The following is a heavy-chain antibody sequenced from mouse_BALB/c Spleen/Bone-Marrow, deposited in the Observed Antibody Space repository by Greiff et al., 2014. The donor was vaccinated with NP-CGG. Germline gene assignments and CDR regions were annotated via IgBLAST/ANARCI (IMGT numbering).Heavy chain of an antibody. CDR2: ISSGGSFT. D-gene: IGHD1-1*01. J-gene: IGHJ1*01. CDR1: GFTFSSYG. Sequence: EVKLMESGGDLVKPGGSLKLSCAASGFTFSSYGMSWVRQTPDKRLEWVATISSGGSFTYYPDSLKGRFTISRDNAKNTLFLQMSSLKTEDTAMYYCVSPHCRGSSPWWYFDVWGAGTTVTVSS. V-gene: IGHV5-6*01. CDR3: VSPHCRGSSPWWYFDV.